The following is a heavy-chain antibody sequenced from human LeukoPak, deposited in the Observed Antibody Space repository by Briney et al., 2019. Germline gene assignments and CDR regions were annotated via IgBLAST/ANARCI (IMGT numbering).Heavy chain of an antibody. D-gene: IGHD3-10*01. J-gene: IGHJ6*02. Sequence: GRSLRLSCAASGFTFSSYGMHWVRQAPGKGLEWVAVISYDGSNKYYADSVKGRFTISRDNSKNTLYLQMNSLRAEDTAVYYCAKDLLWFGELSPSNYYYYGMDVWGQGTTVTVSS. CDR2: ISYDGSNK. CDR1: GFTFSSYG. V-gene: IGHV3-30*18. CDR3: AKDLLWFGELSPSNYYYYGMDV.